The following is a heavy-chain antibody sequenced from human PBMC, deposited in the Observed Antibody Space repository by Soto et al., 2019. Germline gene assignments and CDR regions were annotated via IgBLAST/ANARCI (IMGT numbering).Heavy chain of an antibody. CDR3: ARAQWLVLAENYYYYGMDV. Sequence: PSETLSLTCAVSGVSVRSTDLGGWVRQPQGKGLEWIGDIFHSGVTNFNPSLKSRVTISVDKSKNQFSLDLTSVTAADTAVYYCARAQWLVLAENYYYYGMDVWGQGTTVTVSS. CDR1: GVSVRSTDL. D-gene: IGHD6-19*01. J-gene: IGHJ6*02. CDR2: IFHSGVT. V-gene: IGHV4-4*02.